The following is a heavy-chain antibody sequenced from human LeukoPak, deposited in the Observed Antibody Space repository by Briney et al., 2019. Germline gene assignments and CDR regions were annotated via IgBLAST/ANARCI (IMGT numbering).Heavy chain of an antibody. CDR1: GGSINSYY. J-gene: IGHJ1*01. D-gene: IGHD6-25*01. CDR3: ARGTEGSAWLLQH. V-gene: IGHV4-59*01. CDR2: TSNSGST. Sequence: SETLSLTCTVSGGSINSYYWSWIRQPPGKGLEWIGYTSNSGSTDYNPSLKRRVTISVDTSKNQFSLDLNSVTTADTAVYYCARGTEGSAWLLQHWGQGTMVTVSS.